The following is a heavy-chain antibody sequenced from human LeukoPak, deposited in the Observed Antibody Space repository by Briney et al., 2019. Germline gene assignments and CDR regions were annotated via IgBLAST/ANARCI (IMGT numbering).Heavy chain of an antibody. D-gene: IGHD2-21*02. V-gene: IGHV3-48*02. J-gene: IGHJ4*02. CDR1: GFAFSNYA. CDR2: ISISSSSI. CDR3: ARSPYFCGGDCFHFDF. Sequence: GGTLRLSCAASGFAFSNYAMNWVRQAPGKGLEWVSYISISSSSIYYADSVEGRFTISRDNAKNSLYLQMNSLRDEDTAVYYCARSPYFCGGDCFHFDFWGQGTLVTVSS.